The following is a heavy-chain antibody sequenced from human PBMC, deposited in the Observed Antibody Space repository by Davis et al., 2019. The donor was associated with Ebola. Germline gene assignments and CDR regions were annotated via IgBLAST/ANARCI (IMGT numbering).Heavy chain of an antibody. CDR1: GGSITSGDYY. CDR2: ISSTGGS. V-gene: IGHV4-30-4*01. CDR3: ARRPWGVAAIDF. J-gene: IGHJ4*02. D-gene: IGHD6-13*01. Sequence: SETLPLTCTVSGGSITSGDYYWTWIRQPPGKGLEWIGYISSTGGSDYNPSLNSQVSISMDTSANHFSLSLTSVTAADTALYYCARRPWGVAAIDFWGQGTLVTVSS.